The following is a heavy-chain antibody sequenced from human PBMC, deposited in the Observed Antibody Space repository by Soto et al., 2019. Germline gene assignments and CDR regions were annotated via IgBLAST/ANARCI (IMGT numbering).Heavy chain of an antibody. Sequence: SGGSLRLSCVGTGLNFDDFAMHWVRQAPGKGLEWVSGITWNSRVLAYADSVKGRFTISRDNARNSLYLQMDSLRDEDTALYYCAKGRYDFWSPYYFDYWGQGTLVTVSS. CDR1: GLNFDDFA. D-gene: IGHD3-3*01. V-gene: IGHV3-9*01. J-gene: IGHJ4*02. CDR2: ITWNSRVL. CDR3: AKGRYDFWSPYYFDY.